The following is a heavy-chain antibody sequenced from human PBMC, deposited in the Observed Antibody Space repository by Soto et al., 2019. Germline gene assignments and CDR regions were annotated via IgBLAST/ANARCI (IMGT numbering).Heavy chain of an antibody. J-gene: IGHJ4*02. CDR3: AKGKTSGWYYFDY. V-gene: IGHV3-23*01. CDR2: ISASGRDT. D-gene: IGHD6-19*01. CDR1: GFTLSNYA. Sequence: GGSLRLSCVASGFTLSNYAMSWVRQAPGKGLEWVSGISASGRDTYYADSVKDRFTISRDSFKNTPYLQMNSLRAEDTGTYYCAKGKTSGWYYFDYWGQGALVTVSS.